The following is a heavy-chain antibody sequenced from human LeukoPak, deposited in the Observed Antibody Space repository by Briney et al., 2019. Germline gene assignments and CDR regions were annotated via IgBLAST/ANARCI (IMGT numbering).Heavy chain of an antibody. CDR1: GGTFSSYA. CDR2: IIPIFGTA. V-gene: IGHV1-69*05. J-gene: IGHJ3*02. Sequence: SVKVSCKASGGTFSSYAISWVRQAPGQGLEWMGRIIPIFGTANYAQKFQGRVTITTDESTSTAYMELSSLRSEDTAVYYCARAWGSPDAFDIWGQGTMVTVSS. D-gene: IGHD7-27*01. CDR3: ARAWGSPDAFDI.